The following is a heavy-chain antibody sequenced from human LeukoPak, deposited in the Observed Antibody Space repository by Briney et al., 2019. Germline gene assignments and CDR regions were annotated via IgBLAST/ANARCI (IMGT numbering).Heavy chain of an antibody. J-gene: IGHJ3*02. CDR2: SYYSGST. V-gene: IGHV4-61*01. D-gene: IGHD2-2*03. CDR3: ARDINWMAFDI. CDR1: GGSVSSGSYY. Sequence: SETLSLTCTVSGGSVSSGSYYWSWIRQPPGQGLEWIGYSYYSGSTNYNPSLKSRVTISVDTSKDQFSLKLSSVTAADTAVYYCARDINWMAFDIWGQGTMVTVSS.